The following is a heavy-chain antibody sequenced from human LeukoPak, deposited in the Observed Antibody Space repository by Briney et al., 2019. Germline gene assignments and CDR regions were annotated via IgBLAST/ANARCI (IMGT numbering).Heavy chain of an antibody. J-gene: IGHJ5*02. D-gene: IGHD2-2*02. V-gene: IGHV4-39*01. CDR1: GDSISSSSYY. CDR3: ARHVVVVPAAIGKRPNWFDP. CDR2: IYYSGST. Sequence: SETLSLTCTVSGDSISSSSYYWGWIRQPPGKGLEWIGSIYYSGSTYYNPSLKSRVTISVDTSKNQFSLKLSSVTAADTAVYYCARHVVVVPAAIGKRPNWFDPWGQGTLVTVSS.